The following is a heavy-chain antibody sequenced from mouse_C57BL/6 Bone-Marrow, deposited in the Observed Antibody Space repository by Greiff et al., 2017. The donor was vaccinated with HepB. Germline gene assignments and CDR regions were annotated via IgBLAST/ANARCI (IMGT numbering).Heavy chain of an antibody. CDR1: GYAFTNYL. CDR3: ARSPTGTGAWFAY. V-gene: IGHV1-54*01. J-gene: IGHJ3*01. Sequence: VQLQQSGAELVRPGPSVKVSCKASGYAFTNYLIEWVKQRPGQGLEWIGVINPGSGGTNYNEKFKGKATLTADKSSSTAYMQLSSLTSEDSAVYFCARSPTGTGAWFAYWGQGTLVTVSA. D-gene: IGHD4-1*02. CDR2: INPGSGGT.